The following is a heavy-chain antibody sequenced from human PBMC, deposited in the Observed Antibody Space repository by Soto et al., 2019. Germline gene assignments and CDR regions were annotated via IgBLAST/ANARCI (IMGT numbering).Heavy chain of an antibody. Sequence: PGGSLRLSCAASGFTFDDYAMHWVRQAPGKGLEWVSSISWNSGSIAYADSVKGRFTISRDNAKNSLFLQMSCLRPEDTALYYFAKALDYDSSGYYYFAYWGQGTLVTVSS. J-gene: IGHJ4*02. V-gene: IGHV3-9*01. D-gene: IGHD3-22*01. CDR3: AKALDYDSSGYYYFAY. CDR2: ISWNSGSI. CDR1: GFTFDDYA.